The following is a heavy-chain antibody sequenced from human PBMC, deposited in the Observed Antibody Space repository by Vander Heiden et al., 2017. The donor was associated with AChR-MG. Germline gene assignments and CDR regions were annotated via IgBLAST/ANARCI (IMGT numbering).Heavy chain of an antibody. J-gene: IGHJ5*02. CDR1: GFTFSSYS. CDR3: ARVVDIVVVPAAMRIRWFDP. Sequence: EVQLVESGGGLVQPGGSLRLSCAASGFTFSSYSMNWVRQAPGKGLEWVSYISSSSSTIYYADSVKGRFTISRDNAKNSLYLQMNSLRDEDTAVYYCARVVDIVVVPAAMRIRWFDPWGQGTLVTVSS. D-gene: IGHD2-2*01. V-gene: IGHV3-48*02. CDR2: ISSSSSTI.